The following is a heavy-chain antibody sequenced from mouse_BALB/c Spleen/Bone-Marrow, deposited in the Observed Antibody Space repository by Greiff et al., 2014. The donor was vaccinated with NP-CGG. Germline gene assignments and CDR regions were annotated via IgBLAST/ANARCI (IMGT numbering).Heavy chain of an antibody. V-gene: IGHV2-6-5*01. J-gene: IGHJ2*01. CDR2: IWGGGIT. CDR1: GFSLTDYG. D-gene: IGHD1-1*01. Sequence: VQLQESGPGLVAPSQSLSITCTVSGFSLTDYGVSWIRQPPGKGLEWLGVIWGGGITYYNSTLNSRLSISKENTKSQVFLKMNSRQTYDTAMYYCAKNETMVVLDYWGQGTTLTVSS. CDR3: AKNETMVVLDY.